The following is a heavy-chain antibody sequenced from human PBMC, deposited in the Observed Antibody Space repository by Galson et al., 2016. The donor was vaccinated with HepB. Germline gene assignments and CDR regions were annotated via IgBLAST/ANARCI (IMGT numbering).Heavy chain of an antibody. J-gene: IGHJ6*03. Sequence: SVKVSCKASGDTFSAYTINWVRQAPGQGLEWMGGILPIFDIANYAQKFQDRITITADASTSSAYMEVSSLRSDDTAIYYCARGRMRDVDQAGFPYYYMDVWGKGTTVTVSS. D-gene: IGHD3-10*01. CDR2: ILPIFDIA. CDR1: GDTFSAYT. V-gene: IGHV1-69*13. CDR3: ARGRMRDVDQAGFPYYYMDV.